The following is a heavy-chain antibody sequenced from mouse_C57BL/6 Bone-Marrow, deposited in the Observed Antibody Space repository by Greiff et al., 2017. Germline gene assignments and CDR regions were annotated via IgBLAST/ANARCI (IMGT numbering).Heavy chain of an antibody. CDR2: IYPRSGNT. D-gene: IGHD3-2*02. CDR3: ARSGPDRCAY. V-gene: IGHV1-81*01. Sequence: QVQLQQSGAELARPGASVKLSCKASGYTFTSYGISWVKQRTGQGLEWIGEIYPRSGNTYYNEKFKGKATLTADKSSSTAYMELRSLTSEESAVYFCARSGPDRCAYWGQGTLVTVSA. CDR1: GYTFTSYG. J-gene: IGHJ3*01.